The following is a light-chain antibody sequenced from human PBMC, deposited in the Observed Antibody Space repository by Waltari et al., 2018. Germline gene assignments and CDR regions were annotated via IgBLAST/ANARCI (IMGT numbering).Light chain of an antibody. V-gene: IGLV2-14*03. CDR3: SSYTSSSSRL. CDR2: DVS. Sequence: QSALTQPASVSGSPGQSITISCTGTSRDVGAYKYVPWYQQHPGKAPKPMIFDVSNRPSGVSTRFSGSKSGNTASLTISGLQAEDEAVYHCSSYTSSSSRLFGGGTKVTVL. J-gene: IGLJ3*02. CDR1: SRDVGAYKY.